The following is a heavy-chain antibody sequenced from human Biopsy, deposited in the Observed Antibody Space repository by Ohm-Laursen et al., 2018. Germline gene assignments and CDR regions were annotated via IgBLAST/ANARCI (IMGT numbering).Heavy chain of an antibody. CDR1: GYTFTSYG. CDR2: ISTYNGDT. CDR3: ARDDYYYDLDV. J-gene: IGHJ6*02. Sequence: GATVKISCKVSGYTFTSYGINWVRQAPGQGLEWMGWISTYNGDTNYAQRLQGRVTITTDTSTSTAYMELRGLRSDDTAVYYCARDDYYYDLDVWGQGTTVTVSS. V-gene: IGHV1-18*01.